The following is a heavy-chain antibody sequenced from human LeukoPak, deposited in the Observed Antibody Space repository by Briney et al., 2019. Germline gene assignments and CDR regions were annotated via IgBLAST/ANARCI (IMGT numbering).Heavy chain of an antibody. CDR1: GGSISSSSYY. J-gene: IGHJ6*03. D-gene: IGHD5-18*01. V-gene: IGHV4-39*07. Sequence: SETLSLTCTVSGGSISSSSYYWGWIRQPPGKGLEWIGSIYYSGSTYYNPSLKSRVTISVDTSKNQFSLKLSSVTAADTAVYYCARVDTAMVFYYYYYMDVWGKGTTVTVSS. CDR3: ARVDTAMVFYYYYYMDV. CDR2: IYYSGST.